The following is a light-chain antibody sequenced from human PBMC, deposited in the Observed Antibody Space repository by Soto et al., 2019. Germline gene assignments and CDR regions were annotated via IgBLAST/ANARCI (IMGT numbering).Light chain of an antibody. CDR2: EVT. Sequence: QSVLTQPPSASGSPGQSVTTSCTGTSSDVGGYNYVSWYQQHPGKAPKLIIYEVTKRPSGVPDPFSGSKSGNTASLTVSGIQAEDEADYYCSSYSGTHNVLFGGGTKVTVL. CDR1: SSDVGGYNY. J-gene: IGLJ2*01. V-gene: IGLV2-8*01. CDR3: SSYSGTHNVL.